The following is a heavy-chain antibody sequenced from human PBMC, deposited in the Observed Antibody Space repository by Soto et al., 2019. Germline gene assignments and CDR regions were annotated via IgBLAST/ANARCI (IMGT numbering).Heavy chain of an antibody. V-gene: IGHV4-59*01. J-gene: IGHJ4*02. D-gene: IGHD3-16*01. CDR1: GGSITSSY. Sequence: PSETLSLTCTVSGGSITSSYWSWIRQSPGKGLECIGSVLYSGITNYNPSLKSRVTISVDTSKNQFSLNLSSVTAADTAIYYCVRQKKFGIDDFSRFDLWGQGTLVTVSS. CDR3: VRQKKFGIDDFSRFDL. CDR2: VLYSGIT.